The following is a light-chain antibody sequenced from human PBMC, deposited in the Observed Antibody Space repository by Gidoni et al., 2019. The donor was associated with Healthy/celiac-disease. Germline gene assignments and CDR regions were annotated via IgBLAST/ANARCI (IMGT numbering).Light chain of an antibody. CDR2: AAS. J-gene: IGKJ2*01. CDR1: QGISKY. Sequence: ITCRASQGISKYFAWYQQKPGKVPKLLIYAASTLQSGFPSRFSGSGSGTDFTLTISSLQPEDVATYYCQKYNSAPYTFGQGTKLEIK. CDR3: QKYNSAPYT. V-gene: IGKV1-27*01.